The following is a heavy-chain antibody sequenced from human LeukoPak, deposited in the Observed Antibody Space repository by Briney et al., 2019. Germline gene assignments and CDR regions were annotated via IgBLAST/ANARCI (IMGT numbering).Heavy chain of an antibody. CDR2: IYYSGST. J-gene: IGHJ4*02. V-gene: IGHV4-59*11. D-gene: IGHD5-18*01. Sequence: SETLSLTCTVSGGSISSHYWSWIRQPPGKGLEWIGYIYYSGSTNYNPSLKSRVTISVDTSKNQFSLKLSSVTAADTAVYYCARLVVDTEGDYWGQGTLVTVSS. CDR3: ARLVVDTEGDY. CDR1: GGSISSHY.